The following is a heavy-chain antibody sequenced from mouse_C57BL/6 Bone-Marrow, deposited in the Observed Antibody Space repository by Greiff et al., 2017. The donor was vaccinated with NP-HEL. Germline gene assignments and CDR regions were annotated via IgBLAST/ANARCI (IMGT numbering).Heavy chain of an antibody. J-gene: IGHJ2*01. V-gene: IGHV3-6*01. CDR1: GYSITSGYY. CDR3: AARGDYYGSSYSDY. D-gene: IGHD1-1*01. CDR2: ISYDGSN. Sequence: EVKVEESGPGLVKPSQSLSLTCSVTGYSITSGYYWNWIRQFPGNKLEWMGYISYDGSNNYNPSLKNRISITRDTSKNQFFLKLNSVTTEDTATYYCAARGDYYGSSYSDYWGQGTTLTVSS.